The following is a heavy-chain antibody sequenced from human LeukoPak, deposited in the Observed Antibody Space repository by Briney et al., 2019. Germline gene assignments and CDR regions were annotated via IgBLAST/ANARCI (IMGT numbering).Heavy chain of an antibody. J-gene: IGHJ4*02. Sequence: GGSLRLSCAASGFTVSSNYMSWVRQAPGKGLERVSVIYSGGSTYYADSVKGRFTISRDNSKNTLYLQMNSLRAEDTAVYYCARDPSYGSGSPYYFDYWGQGTLVTVSS. CDR3: ARDPSYGSGSPYYFDY. V-gene: IGHV3-66*01. CDR1: GFTVSSNY. CDR2: IYSGGST. D-gene: IGHD3-10*01.